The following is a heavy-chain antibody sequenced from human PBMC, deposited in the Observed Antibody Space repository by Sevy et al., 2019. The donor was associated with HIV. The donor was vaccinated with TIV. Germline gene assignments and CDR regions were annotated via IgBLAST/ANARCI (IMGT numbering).Heavy chain of an antibody. Sequence: GGSLRPSCAASGFTFSSYGMHWVRQAPGKGLEWVAVIWYDGSNKYYADSVKGRFTISRDNSKNTLYLQMNSLRAEDTAVYYCARDPDSGSYYYYYGMDVWGQGTTVTVSS. CDR3: ARDPDSGSYYYYYGMDV. V-gene: IGHV3-33*01. D-gene: IGHD1-26*01. CDR1: GFTFSSYG. J-gene: IGHJ6*02. CDR2: IWYDGSNK.